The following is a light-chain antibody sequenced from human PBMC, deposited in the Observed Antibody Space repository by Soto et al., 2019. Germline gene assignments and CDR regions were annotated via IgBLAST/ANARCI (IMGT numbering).Light chain of an antibody. CDR1: TSDVGGHNY. J-gene: IGLJ3*02. V-gene: IGLV2-14*01. CDR2: EVS. Sequence: QSALTQPASVSGSPGQSITISCTGTTSDVGGHNYVSWYQQLPGKAPKLMIFEVSNRPSGVPDRFSGSESGTSASLAITGLQAEDEADYYCQSYDSSLRVVFGGGTKLTVL. CDR3: QSYDSSLRVV.